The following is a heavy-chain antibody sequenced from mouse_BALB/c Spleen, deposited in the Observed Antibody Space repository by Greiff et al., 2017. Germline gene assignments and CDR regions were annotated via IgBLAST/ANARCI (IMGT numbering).Heavy chain of an antibody. CDR2: IWRGGST. CDR3: AKNGNYDYYAMDY. V-gene: IGHV2-5-1*01. Sequence: QVQLQQSGPSLVQPSQSLSITCTVSGFSLTSYGVHWVRQSPGKGLEWLGVIWRGGSTDYNAAFMSRLSITKDNSKSQVFFKMNSLQADDTAIYYCAKNGNYDYYAMDYWGQGTSVTVSS. J-gene: IGHJ4*01. CDR1: GFSLTSYG. D-gene: IGHD2-1*01.